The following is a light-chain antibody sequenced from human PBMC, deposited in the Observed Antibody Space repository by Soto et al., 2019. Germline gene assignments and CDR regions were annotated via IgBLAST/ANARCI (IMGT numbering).Light chain of an antibody. CDR3: SSYTTSNTDV. J-gene: IGLJ1*01. V-gene: IGLV2-18*02. CDR1: RSDIGSSNS. CDR2: EVT. Sequence: QSALTQPPSVSGSPGQSVTISCTGVRSDIGSSNSVSWYQQVPGTVPKLMIFEVTKRPSGVPDRFSGSKSGNTASLTISGLRAEDEADYYCSSYTTSNTDVFGTGTKLTVL.